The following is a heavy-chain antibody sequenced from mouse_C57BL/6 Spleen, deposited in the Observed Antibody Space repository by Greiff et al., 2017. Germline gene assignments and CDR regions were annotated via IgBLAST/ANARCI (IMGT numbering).Heavy chain of an antibody. Sequence: QVQLQQPGAELVTPGASVKMSCKASGYTFTSYWMHWVKQRPGQGLEWIGMIHPNSGSTNYNEKFNSKATLTVDKSSSTAYMLLSSLTSEDSAVYYCAFLTYYCGSSDWGQGTTLTVSS. J-gene: IGHJ2*01. CDR2: IHPNSGST. D-gene: IGHD1-1*01. CDR3: AFLTYYCGSSD. V-gene: IGHV1-64*01. CDR1: GYTFTSYW.